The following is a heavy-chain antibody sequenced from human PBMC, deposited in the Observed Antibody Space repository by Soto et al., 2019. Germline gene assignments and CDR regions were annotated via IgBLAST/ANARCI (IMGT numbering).Heavy chain of an antibody. D-gene: IGHD4-17*01. J-gene: IGHJ1*01. CDR2: ISSNGGST. V-gene: IGHV3-64D*06. CDR1: GFTFSSYA. Sequence: PGGSLRLSCTASGFTFSSYAMHWVRQAPGKGLEYVSAISSNGGSTYYADSVKGRFTISRDNSKNTLYLQMSSLRAEDTAVYYCVTLPAVGPTPFAPCGQGSLVPVSS. CDR3: VTLPAVGPTPFAP.